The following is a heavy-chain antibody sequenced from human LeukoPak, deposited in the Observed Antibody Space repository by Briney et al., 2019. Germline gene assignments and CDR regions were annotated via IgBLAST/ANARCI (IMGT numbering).Heavy chain of an antibody. CDR3: ARHVYCSSTRCYTGYYFDY. J-gene: IGHJ4*02. CDR2: IYYSGST. CDR1: SGSISSSSYY. Sequence: SGTLSLTCTVPSGSISSSSYYWGWLRQPPGKGREWIGSIYYSGSTYYNPSLKSRVTISVDTSKNQFSLKLSSVAAAETAVYYCARHVYCSSTRCYTGYYFDYWGQGTLVTVSS. D-gene: IGHD2-2*02. V-gene: IGHV4-39*01.